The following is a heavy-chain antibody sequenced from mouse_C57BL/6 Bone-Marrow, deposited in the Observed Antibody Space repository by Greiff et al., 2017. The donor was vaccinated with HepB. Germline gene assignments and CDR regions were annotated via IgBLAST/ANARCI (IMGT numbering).Heavy chain of an antibody. CDR3: ALITTVVAPSDY. J-gene: IGHJ2*01. CDR2: IDPSDCYT. D-gene: IGHD1-1*01. V-gene: IGHV1-69*01. CDR1: GYTFTSYW. Sequence: QVQLQQPGAELVMPGASVKLSCKASGYTFTSYWMHWVKQRPGQGLEWIGEIDPSDCYTNYNQKFKGKSTLTVDKSSSTAYMQLSSLTSEDSAVYYCALITTVVAPSDYWGQGTTLTVSS.